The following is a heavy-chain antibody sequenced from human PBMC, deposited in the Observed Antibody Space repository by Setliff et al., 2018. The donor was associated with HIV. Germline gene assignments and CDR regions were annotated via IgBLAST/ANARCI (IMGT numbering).Heavy chain of an antibody. D-gene: IGHD2-15*01. CDR2: ISAYNGNT. CDR3: ARDFKAVLVGYYYYMDV. V-gene: IGHV1-18*01. J-gene: IGHJ6*03. CDR1: GYTFTSYG. Sequence: ASVKVSCKASGYTFTSYGISWVRQAPGQGLEWMGWISAYNGNTNYAQKLQGRVTMTTDTSTSTAYMELRSLRSDDTAVYYCARDFKAVLVGYYYYMDVWGKGTTVTSP.